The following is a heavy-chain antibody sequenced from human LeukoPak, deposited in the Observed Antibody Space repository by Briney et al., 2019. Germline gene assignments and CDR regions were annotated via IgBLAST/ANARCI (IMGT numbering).Heavy chain of an antibody. CDR3: AKDLEWGFDY. CDR1: GFTFSGYG. CDR2: IRYDGSNH. D-gene: IGHD1-26*01. J-gene: IGHJ4*02. V-gene: IGHV3-30*02. Sequence: PGGSLRLSCAASGFTFSGYGMHWVRQAPGKGLEWVTFIRYDGSNHNYADSVKGRFTISRDNFKNTLYLQMNSLRPEDAALYYCAKDLEWGFDYWGQGTLVTVFS.